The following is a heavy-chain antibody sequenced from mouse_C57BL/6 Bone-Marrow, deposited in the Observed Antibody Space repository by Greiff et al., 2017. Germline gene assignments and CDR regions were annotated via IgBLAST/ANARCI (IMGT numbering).Heavy chain of an antibody. D-gene: IGHD1-1*01. J-gene: IGHJ2*01. CDR3: AYYGSSYEGAFDY. Sequence: VKLVESGPELVKPGASVKISCKASRYAFSSSWMNWVKQRPGKGLEWIGRIYPGDGDTNYNGKFKGKATLTADKSSSTAYMQLSSLTSEDSAVYFCAYYGSSYEGAFDYWGQGTTLTVSS. CDR2: IYPGDGDT. V-gene: IGHV1-82*01. CDR1: RYAFSSSW.